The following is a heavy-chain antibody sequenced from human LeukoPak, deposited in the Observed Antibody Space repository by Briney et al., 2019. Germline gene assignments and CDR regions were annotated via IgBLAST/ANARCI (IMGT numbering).Heavy chain of an antibody. CDR2: ITSNGGRT. D-gene: IGHD3-16*02. J-gene: IGHJ4*02. CDR3: ARWGGRYPFDY. CDR1: AFTFSSYS. Sequence: TGGSLRPSCAASAFTFSSYSMHWVRQAPGKGLEYVSAITSNGGRTYYANSVKGRFTISRDNSKNTLYLQMGSLRAEDMAVYYCARWGGRYPFDYWGQGTLVTVSS. V-gene: IGHV3-64*01.